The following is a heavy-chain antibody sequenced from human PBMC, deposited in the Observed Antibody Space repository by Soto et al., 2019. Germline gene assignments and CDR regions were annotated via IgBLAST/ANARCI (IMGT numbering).Heavy chain of an antibody. CDR2: INDRGSI. CDR1: GGFLRGYY. D-gene: IGHD3-9*01. Sequence: QVQLQQWGAGPLRPWETLSLTCGLSGGFLRGYYWAWIRQSPGRGLEWIGEINDRGSINYNPSLKSRVSISVDTSKNHYSLNLRSVTAADTAVYYCARESHDILTGPPWVWYFDLWGRGTLVTVSS. J-gene: IGHJ2*01. V-gene: IGHV4-34*01. CDR3: ARESHDILTGPPWVWYFDL.